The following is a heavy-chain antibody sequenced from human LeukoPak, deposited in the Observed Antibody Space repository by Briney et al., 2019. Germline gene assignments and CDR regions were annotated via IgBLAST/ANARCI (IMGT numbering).Heavy chain of an antibody. D-gene: IGHD6-19*01. Sequence: ASVKVSCKASGYTFTGYYMHWVRQAPGQGLEWMGWINPNSGGTNYAQKFQGRVTMTRGTSISTAYMELSRLRSDDTAVYYCARARQWLVRSYMDVWGKGTTVTISS. CDR1: GYTFTGYY. CDR2: INPNSGGT. CDR3: ARARQWLVRSYMDV. V-gene: IGHV1-2*02. J-gene: IGHJ6*03.